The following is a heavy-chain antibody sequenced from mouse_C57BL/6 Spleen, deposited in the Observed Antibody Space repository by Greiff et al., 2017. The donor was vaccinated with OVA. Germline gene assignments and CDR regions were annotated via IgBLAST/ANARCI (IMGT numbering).Heavy chain of an antibody. CDR1: GFTFSDYY. J-gene: IGHJ4*01. Sequence: EVKLVESGGGLVQPGGSLKLSCAASGFTFSDYYMYWVRQTPEKRLEWVAYISNGGGSTYYPDTVKGRFTISRDNAKNTLYLQMSRLKSEDTAMYYCARRNYGSSYGAMDYWGQGTSVTVSS. CDR2: ISNGGGST. D-gene: IGHD1-1*01. CDR3: ARRNYGSSYGAMDY. V-gene: IGHV5-12*01.